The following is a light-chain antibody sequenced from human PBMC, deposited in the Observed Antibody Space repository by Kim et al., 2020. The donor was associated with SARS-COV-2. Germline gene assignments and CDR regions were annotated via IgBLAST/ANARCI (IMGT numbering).Light chain of an antibody. Sequence: QSITISCTVTSSDVGGYNYVSWYQQRPGKAPKVMIYDVSKRPSGVSDRFSGSKSGNTDSLTISGLQADDEADYYCSSYTSSSTYWVFGGGTQLTVL. V-gene: IGLV2-14*03. CDR3: SSYTSSSTYWV. J-gene: IGLJ3*02. CDR1: SSDVGGYNY. CDR2: DVS.